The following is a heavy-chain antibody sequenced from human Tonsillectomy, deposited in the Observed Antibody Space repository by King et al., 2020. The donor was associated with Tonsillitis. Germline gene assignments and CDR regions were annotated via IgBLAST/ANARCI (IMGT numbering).Heavy chain of an antibody. Sequence: QLVQSGVEVKKPGASVKVSCKASGYTFTNYGISWVRQAPGQGLEWMGWISAYNGNTDYAQKFQGRVTMTTDTSTSTAYMELRSLRSDDTAAYYCARDRGLYSRGDASDIWGQGTLVTVSS. D-gene: IGHD6-13*01. V-gene: IGHV1-18*01. CDR2: ISAYNGNT. CDR1: GYTFTNYG. CDR3: ARDRGLYSRGDASDI. J-gene: IGHJ3*02.